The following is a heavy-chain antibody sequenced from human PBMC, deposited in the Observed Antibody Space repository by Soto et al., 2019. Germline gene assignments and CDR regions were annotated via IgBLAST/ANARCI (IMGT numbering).Heavy chain of an antibody. CDR1: GLTFSSYD. CDR3: ARGSEDIVVVPAAEHFDY. V-gene: IGHV3-30-3*01. J-gene: IGHJ4*02. Sequence: GWLLRLSCAASGLTFSSYDLHWFRQAPFKVPQWGAVISYDGSNNCYADSVKGRFTISRDNSKNTLYLQMNSLRAEDTAVYYRARGSEDIVVVPAAEHFDYWGQGTLPTVSS. D-gene: IGHD2-2*01. CDR2: ISYDGSNN.